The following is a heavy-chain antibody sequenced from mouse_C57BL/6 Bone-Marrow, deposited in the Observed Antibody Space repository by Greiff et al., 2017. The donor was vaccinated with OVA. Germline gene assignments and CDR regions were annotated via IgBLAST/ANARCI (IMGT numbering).Heavy chain of an antibody. Sequence: QVQLQQSGAELVRPGTSVKVSCKASGYAFTNYLIEWVKQRPGQGLEWIGVINPGSGGTNYNEKFKGKATLTADKSSSTAYMQLSSLTSEDSAVYFFSRSRGQLRPWFAYWGQGTLVTVSA. CDR2: INPGSGGT. J-gene: IGHJ3*01. V-gene: IGHV1-54*01. CDR3: SRSRGQLRPWFAY. CDR1: GYAFTNYL. D-gene: IGHD3-2*02.